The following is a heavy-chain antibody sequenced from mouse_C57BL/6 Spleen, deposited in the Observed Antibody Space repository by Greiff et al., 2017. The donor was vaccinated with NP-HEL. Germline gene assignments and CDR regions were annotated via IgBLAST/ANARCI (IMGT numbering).Heavy chain of an antibody. J-gene: IGHJ2*01. Sequence: QVQLQQPGAELVKPGASVKLSCKASGYTFTSYWMQWVKQRPGQGLEWIGEIDPSDSYTNYNQKFKGKATLTVDTSSSTAYMQLSSLTSEDSAVYDCARPHYYGSSYPFDYWGQGTTLTVSS. CDR2: IDPSDSYT. V-gene: IGHV1-50*01. D-gene: IGHD1-1*01. CDR1: GYTFTSYW. CDR3: ARPHYYGSSYPFDY.